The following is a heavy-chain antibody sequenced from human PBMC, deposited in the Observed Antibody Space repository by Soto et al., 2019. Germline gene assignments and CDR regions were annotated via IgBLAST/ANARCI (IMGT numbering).Heavy chain of an antibody. D-gene: IGHD4-17*01. CDR2: ISSNSGYT. V-gene: IGHV3-21*06. CDR3: TRGSYGAYDY. CDR1: GFRFSDYS. J-gene: IGHJ4*02. Sequence: LRLSCAASGFRFSDYSMNWVRQVPGKGLEWVSSISSNSGYTLYTDSVKGRFTISRDNAKSSLYLQMSSLRDEDTAVYYCTRGSYGAYDYWGQGTLVTVSS.